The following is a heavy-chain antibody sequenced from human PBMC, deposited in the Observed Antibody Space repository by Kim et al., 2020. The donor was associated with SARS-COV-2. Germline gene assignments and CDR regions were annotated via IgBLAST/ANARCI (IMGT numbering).Heavy chain of an antibody. CDR1: GGTFSSYV. CDR3: ARGLRDDSSGYYYVEDAFDI. CDR2: IIPIFGTA. D-gene: IGHD3-22*01. J-gene: IGHJ3*02. Sequence: SVKVSCKASGGTFSSYVISWVRQAPGQGLEWMGGIIPIFGTANYAQKFQGRVTITADESTSTAYMELSSLRSEDTAVYYCARGLRDDSSGYYYVEDAFDIWGQGTMVTVSS. V-gene: IGHV1-69*13.